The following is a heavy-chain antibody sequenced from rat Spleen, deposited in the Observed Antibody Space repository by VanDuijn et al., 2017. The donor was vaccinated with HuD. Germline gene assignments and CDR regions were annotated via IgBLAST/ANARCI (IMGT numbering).Heavy chain of an antibody. CDR2: INGAGST. V-gene: IGHV3-3*01. Sequence: VQLQESGPGLVKPSQSLSLTCSVTGYSITSSYRWNWIRKFPGNKLEWMGYINGAGSTNYNPSLKGRISITRDTSKNQFFLQVNSVTTEDTATYYCAKTTVAYYYVMD. J-gene: IGHJ4*01. CDR3: AKTTVAYYYVMD. D-gene: IGHD1-3*01. CDR1: GYSITSSYR.